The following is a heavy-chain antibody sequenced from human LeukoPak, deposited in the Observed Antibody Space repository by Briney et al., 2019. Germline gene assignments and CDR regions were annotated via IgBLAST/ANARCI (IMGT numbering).Heavy chain of an antibody. CDR1: GFSFDDYA. CDR3: ARESDSSGWYDS. J-gene: IGHJ5*01. Sequence: GGSLRLSCAAPGFSFDDYAIHWVRQAPGKGLEWVSLISGDGGSTFYADSVKGRFTISRDNSKNSLYLQMSSLRSVDTALYYCARESDSSGWYDSWGQGTLVTASS. D-gene: IGHD3-22*01. CDR2: ISGDGGST. V-gene: IGHV3-43*02.